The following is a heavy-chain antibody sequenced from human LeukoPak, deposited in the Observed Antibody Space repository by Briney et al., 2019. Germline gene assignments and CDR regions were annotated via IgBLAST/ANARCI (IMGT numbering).Heavy chain of an antibody. V-gene: IGHV4-59*12. D-gene: IGHD3-16*01. CDR2: IYYSGST. Sequence: SETLSLTCTVSGGSISSYYWSWIRQPPGKGLEWIGYIYYSGSTNYNPSLKSRVTISVDTSKNQFSLKLSSVTAADTAVYYCARATNYDYVWGSYPGTQDYWGQGTLVTVSS. CDR3: ARATNYDYVWGSYPGTQDY. J-gene: IGHJ4*02. CDR1: GGSISSYY.